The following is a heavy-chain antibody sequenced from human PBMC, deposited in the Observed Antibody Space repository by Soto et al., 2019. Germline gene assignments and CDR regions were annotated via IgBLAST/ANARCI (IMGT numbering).Heavy chain of an antibody. CDR2: IHSSGST. CDR3: SRGGMAVFDY. J-gene: IGHJ4*02. Sequence: EVQLVESGGGLIQPGGSLRLSCAGSGFTISNNFMTWVRQATGKGLEWVSVIHSSGSTYYADSVEGRFTISRDSSKNTLYLQMNSLRAEDTAVYYCSRGGMAVFDYWGQGTLVTVSS. V-gene: IGHV3-53*01. D-gene: IGHD3-16*01. CDR1: GFTISNNF.